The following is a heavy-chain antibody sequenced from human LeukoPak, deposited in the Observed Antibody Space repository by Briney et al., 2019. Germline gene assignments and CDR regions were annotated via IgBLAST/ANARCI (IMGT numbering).Heavy chain of an antibody. CDR1: GFTFSSYG. J-gene: IGHJ6*03. CDR3: AKAWSSSSNYYYYYYMDV. CDR2: IRYDGSNK. V-gene: IGHV3-30*02. D-gene: IGHD6-6*01. Sequence: GGSLRLSCAASGFTFSSYGMHRVRQAPGKGLEWVAFIRYDGSNKYYADSAKGRFTISRDNSKNTLCLQMNSLRAEDTAVYYCAKAWSSSSNYYYYYYMDVWGKGTTVTVSS.